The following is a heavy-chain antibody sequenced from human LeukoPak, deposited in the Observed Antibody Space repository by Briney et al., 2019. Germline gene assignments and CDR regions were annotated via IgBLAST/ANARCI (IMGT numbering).Heavy chain of an antibody. D-gene: IGHD3-16*02. CDR1: GYTFTSYD. CDR3: ARGTFTFGGVIDQGPLDY. J-gene: IGHJ4*02. V-gene: IGHV1-69*06. CDR2: IIPIFGTA. Sequence: SVKVSCKASGYTFTSYDINWVRQAPGQGLEWMGGIIPIFGTANYAQKFQGRVTITADKSTSTAYMELSSLRSEDTAVYYCARGTFTFGGVIDQGPLDYWGQGTLVTVSS.